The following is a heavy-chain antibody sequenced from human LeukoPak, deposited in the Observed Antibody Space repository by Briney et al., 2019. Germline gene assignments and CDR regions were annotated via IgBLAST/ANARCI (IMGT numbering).Heavy chain of an antibody. V-gene: IGHV3-23*01. J-gene: IGHJ4*02. Sequence: PGGSLRLSCGASEFSFSSHAMNWVRQAPGKGLEWVSLISGSGDSTYYADSVKGRFTISRDNSKNTLYLQMNSLRAEDTGVYYCTRDPFDYWGQGTLVTVSS. D-gene: IGHD5-24*01. CDR1: EFSFSSHA. CDR2: ISGSGDST. CDR3: TRDPFDY.